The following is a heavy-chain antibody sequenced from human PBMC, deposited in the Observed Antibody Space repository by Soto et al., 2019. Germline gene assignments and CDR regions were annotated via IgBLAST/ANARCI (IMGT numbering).Heavy chain of an antibody. D-gene: IGHD6-19*01. CDR1: GYSISSGYY. CDR3: ARGRGRYSSGWSWFDP. J-gene: IGHJ5*02. CDR2: IYHSGST. Sequence: PSETLSLTCAVSGYSISSGYYWGWIRQPPGKGLEWIGSIYHSGSTYYNPSLKSRVTISVDTSKKQFSLKLSSVTAADTAVYFCARGRGRYSSGWSWFDPWGQGILVTVSS. V-gene: IGHV4-38-2*01.